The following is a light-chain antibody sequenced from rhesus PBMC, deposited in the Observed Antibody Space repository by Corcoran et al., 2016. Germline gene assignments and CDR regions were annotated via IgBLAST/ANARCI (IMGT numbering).Light chain of an antibody. V-gene: IGKV2-72*02. CDR1: QSLLHSNGNTY. Sequence: DIVMTQTPLSLPITPGEPASISCRSSQSLLHSNGNTYLHWSLQKLGQSPPHLIYGGATRASGVPDRFSGCGSGTVFTLKISKVGAEDVGVYYCVQAIAFPPTFGGGTKVELK. CDR3: VQAIAFPPT. J-gene: IGKJ4*01. CDR2: GGA.